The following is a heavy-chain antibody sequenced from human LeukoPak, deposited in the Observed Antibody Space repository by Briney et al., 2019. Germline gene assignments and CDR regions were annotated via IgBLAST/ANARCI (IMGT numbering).Heavy chain of an antibody. CDR3: ARGVAVAGELGY. CDR2: ISYDGSNK. V-gene: IGHV3-30*01. J-gene: IGHJ4*02. Sequence: GGSLRLSCAASGFTFSSYAMHWVRQAPGKGLEWVAVISYDGSNKYYADSVQGRFTISRDNSKNTLSLQMNSLRAEDTVVYYCARGVAVAGELGYWGQGTLVTVSS. CDR1: GFTFSSYA. D-gene: IGHD6-19*01.